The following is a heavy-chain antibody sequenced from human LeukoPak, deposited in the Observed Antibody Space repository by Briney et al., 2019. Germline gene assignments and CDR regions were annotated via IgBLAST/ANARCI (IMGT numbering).Heavy chain of an antibody. CDR1: GFTFSSYS. CDR2: ISSSSSYI. CDR3: ARDGRDGSGSYYNYYYGMDV. V-gene: IGHV3-21*01. J-gene: IGHJ6*04. D-gene: IGHD3-10*01. Sequence: PGGSLRLSCAASGFTFSSYSMNWVRQAPGKGLEWVSSISSSSSYIYYADSVKGRFTISRDNAKNSLYLRMNSLRAEDTAVYYCARDGRDGSGSYYNYYYGMDVWGKGTTVTVSS.